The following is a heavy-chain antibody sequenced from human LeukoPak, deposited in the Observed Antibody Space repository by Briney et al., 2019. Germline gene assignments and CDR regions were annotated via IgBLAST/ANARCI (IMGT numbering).Heavy chain of an antibody. CDR3: ATDPRDIAALDYYYGMDV. D-gene: IGHD6-6*01. Sequence: ASVKVSCKVSGYTLTELSMHWVRQAPGKGLEWMGGFDPEDGETIYAQKFQGRVTMTEDTSTDTAYMELSSLRSEDTAVYYCATDPRDIAALDYYYGMDVWGQGTTVTVSS. CDR2: FDPEDGET. V-gene: IGHV1-24*01. J-gene: IGHJ6*02. CDR1: GYTLTELS.